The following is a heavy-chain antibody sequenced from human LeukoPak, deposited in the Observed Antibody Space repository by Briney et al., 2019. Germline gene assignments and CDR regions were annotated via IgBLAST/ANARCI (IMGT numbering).Heavy chain of an antibody. Sequence: ASVKVSCKASGYTFTSYYMHWVRQAPGQGLEWMGIINPSGGSTSYAQKFQGRVTITRNTSISTAYMELSSLRSEDTAVYYCAREGGRPYYFDYWGQGTLVTVSS. CDR3: AREGGRPYYFDY. J-gene: IGHJ4*02. CDR1: GYTFTSYY. V-gene: IGHV1-46*01. CDR2: INPSGGST.